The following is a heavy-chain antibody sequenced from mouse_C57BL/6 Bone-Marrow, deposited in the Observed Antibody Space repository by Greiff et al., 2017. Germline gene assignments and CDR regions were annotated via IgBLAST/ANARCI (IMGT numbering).Heavy chain of an antibody. CDR3: AREGYDYGYY. CDR2: IDPSDSYT. CDR1: GYTFTSYW. Sequence: VQLQQPGAELVMPGASVKLSCKASGYTFTSYWMHWVKQRPGPGLEWIGEIDPSDSYTNYNQKFKGKSTLTVDKSSSTAYMQLSSLTSEDSAVYYCAREGYDYGYYWGQGTTLTVSS. J-gene: IGHJ2*01. D-gene: IGHD2-4*01. V-gene: IGHV1-69*01.